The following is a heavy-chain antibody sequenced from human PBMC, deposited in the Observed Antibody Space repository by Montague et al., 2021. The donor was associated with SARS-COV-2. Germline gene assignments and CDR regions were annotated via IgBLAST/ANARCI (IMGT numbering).Heavy chain of an antibody. Sequence: SETLSLTCTVSGGSVSSGYYYWSWIRQPPGKGLEWIGYNYYSGSTNYNLSLQSRVTISVDTSKNQLSLKLSSVTAADTAVYYCARMPMGSGGYWFDPWGQGTLVTVSS. D-gene: IGHD3-10*01. J-gene: IGHJ5*02. V-gene: IGHV4-61*01. CDR1: GGSVSSGYYY. CDR2: NYYSGST. CDR3: ARMPMGSGGYWFDP.